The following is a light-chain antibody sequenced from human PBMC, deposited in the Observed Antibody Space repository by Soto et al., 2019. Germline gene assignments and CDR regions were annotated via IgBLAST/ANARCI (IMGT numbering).Light chain of an antibody. CDR1: QSLRSS. CDR2: DAS. V-gene: IGKV3-15*01. J-gene: IGKJ4*01. Sequence: ETMMTQSPDTLSVSLGERATLSCRASQSLRSSLAWYQQKPGQAPRLLIYDASTRATGIPARFSGSGSGTDFTLTISGLQSEDFATYFCLQDYIYPLTFGGGTKVEIK. CDR3: LQDYIYPLT.